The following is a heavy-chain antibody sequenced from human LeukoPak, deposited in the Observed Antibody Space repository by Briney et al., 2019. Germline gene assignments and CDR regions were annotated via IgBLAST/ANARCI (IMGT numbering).Heavy chain of an antibody. CDR2: IKQDGSVK. D-gene: IGHD2-21*01. J-gene: IGHJ4*02. CDR3: VGDKHTMK. V-gene: IGHV3-7*01. Sequence: GGSLRLSCAASGFTFSSYLMSWVRQAPGKGLEWVANIKQDGSVKYYVDSVKGRFTISRDNAKNSLYLQMNSLRAEDTAVYYCVGDKHTMKWGQGTLVTVSS. CDR1: GFTFSSYL.